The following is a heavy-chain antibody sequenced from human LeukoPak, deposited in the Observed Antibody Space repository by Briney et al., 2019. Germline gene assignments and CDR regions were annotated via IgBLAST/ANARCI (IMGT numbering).Heavy chain of an antibody. D-gene: IGHD5-12*01. CDR2: IKSDVSST. Sequence: PGGSLRLSCADSGFTFSRYWMHWVRQAPGKGLVWVSRIKSDVSSTDYADSVKGRFTISRDNAKNTLYLQMNSLRAEDTGVYYCVRPNDRDALRFFFHSWGQGNLVTVSS. J-gene: IGHJ4*02. CDR3: VRPNDRDALRFFFHS. CDR1: GFTFSRYW. V-gene: IGHV3-74*01.